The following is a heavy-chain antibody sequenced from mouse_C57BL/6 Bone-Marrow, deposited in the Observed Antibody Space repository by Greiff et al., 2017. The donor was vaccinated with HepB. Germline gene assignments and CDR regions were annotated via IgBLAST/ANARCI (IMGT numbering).Heavy chain of an antibody. CDR1: GYTFTSYW. D-gene: IGHD2-4*01. J-gene: IGHJ3*01. CDR3: ARRYDYSSFAY. CDR2: IDPSDSYT. Sequence: VQLQQPGAELVKPGASVKLSCKASGYTFTSYWMQWVKQRPGQGLEWIGEIDPSDSYTNYNQKFKGKATLTVDTSSSTAYMQLSSLTSEDSAVYYCARRYDYSSFAYWGQGTLVTVSA. V-gene: IGHV1-50*01.